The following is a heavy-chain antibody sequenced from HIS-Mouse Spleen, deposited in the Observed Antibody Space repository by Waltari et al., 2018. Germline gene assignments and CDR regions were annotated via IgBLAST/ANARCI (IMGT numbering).Heavy chain of an antibody. Sequence: QVQLVQSGAEVKKPGASVKVSCKASGYTFTGYYMPWVRQAPGQGLEWMGWINPNSGGTNYAQKFQGRVTMTRDTSISTAYMELSRLRSDDTAVYYCARGVVISGTAIDAFDIWGQGTMVTVSS. CDR1: GYTFTGYY. CDR2: INPNSGGT. J-gene: IGHJ3*02. CDR3: ARGVVISGTAIDAFDI. D-gene: IGHD2-21*02. V-gene: IGHV1-2*02.